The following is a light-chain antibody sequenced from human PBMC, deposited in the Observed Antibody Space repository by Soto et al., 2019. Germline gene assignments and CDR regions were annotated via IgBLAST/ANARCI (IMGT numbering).Light chain of an antibody. V-gene: IGLV1-51*01. CDR1: SSNIGNNY. J-gene: IGLJ3*02. CDR2: DNN. Sequence: QSVLTQPPSVSGTPGQRVTISCSGSSSNIGNNYVSWYQQLPGTAPKLLIYDNNIRPSGIPDRFSVSKSGTSATLGITGLQTGDEADYYCGTWDSSLSAGVFGGGTKLTVL. CDR3: GTWDSSLSAGV.